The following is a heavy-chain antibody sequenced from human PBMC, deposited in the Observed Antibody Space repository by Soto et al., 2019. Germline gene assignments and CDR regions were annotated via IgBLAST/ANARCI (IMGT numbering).Heavy chain of an antibody. CDR1: GYSITSTYM. J-gene: IGHJ6*02. CDR3: AMNRGYCSAAACLYQSHGMGV. D-gene: IGHD2-15*01. CDR2: IYDSGST. V-gene: IGHV4-4*02. Sequence: ETLNLTCAFSGYSITSTYMGWGARQPRENGVEWIGEIYDSGSTNYNPSLQSQVSISVDKTKNQYSLKLSSVTAADTAVYYCAMNRGYCSAAACLYQSHGMGVWGQGTTVTVSS.